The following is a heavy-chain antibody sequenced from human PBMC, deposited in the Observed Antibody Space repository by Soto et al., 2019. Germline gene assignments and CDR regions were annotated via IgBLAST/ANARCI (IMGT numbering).Heavy chain of an antibody. CDR1: GGSVSGGSYY. V-gene: IGHV4-61*01. J-gene: IGHJ3*01. CDR3: ARVDFWSRVAAFDF. CDR2: IYYSGST. D-gene: IGHD3-3*01. Sequence: SETLSLTCTVSGGSVSGGSYYWSWIRQPPGKGLEWIGYIYYSGSTNYNPSLKSRVTISVDSSKNQFSLKLSSVTAADTAVYYCARVDFWSRVAAFDFCRQGTMVTVTS.